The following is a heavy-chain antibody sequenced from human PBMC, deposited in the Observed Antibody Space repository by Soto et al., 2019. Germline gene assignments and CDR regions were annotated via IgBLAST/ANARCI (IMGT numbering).Heavy chain of an antibody. D-gene: IGHD6-19*01. V-gene: IGHV1-69*02. CDR3: ARGGIAVAGTEPSFYYMDV. Sequence: SVKVSCKASGGTFSSYTISWVRQAPGQGLEWMGRIIPILGIANYAQKFQGRVTITADKSTSTAYMELSGLRSEDTAVYYCARGGIAVAGTEPSFYYMDVWGKGTTVTVSS. CDR2: IIPILGIA. CDR1: GGTFSSYT. J-gene: IGHJ6*03.